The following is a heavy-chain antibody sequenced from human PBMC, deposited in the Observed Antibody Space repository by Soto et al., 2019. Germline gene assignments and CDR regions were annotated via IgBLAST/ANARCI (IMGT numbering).Heavy chain of an antibody. J-gene: IGHJ6*02. CDR1: GYTFSSYS. D-gene: IGHD3-22*01. V-gene: IGHV3-48*02. CDR3: ARKNTYYYDSSGRMDV. CDR2: ISSSSSTI. Sequence: GGSLRLSCAASGYTFSSYSMNWVRQAPGKGLEWVSYISSSSSTIYYADSVKGRFTISRDNAKNSLYLQMNSLRDEDTAVYYCARKNTYYYDSSGRMDVWGQGTTVTVSS.